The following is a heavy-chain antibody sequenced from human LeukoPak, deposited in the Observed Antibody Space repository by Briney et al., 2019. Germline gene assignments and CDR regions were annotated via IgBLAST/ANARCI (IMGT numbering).Heavy chain of an antibody. V-gene: IGHV4-4*02. CDR1: GGSISSSNW. D-gene: IGHD3-10*01. J-gene: IGHJ3*02. Sequence: SGTLSLTCAVSGGSISSSNWWSWVRQPPGKGLEWIGEIYHSGSTNYNPSLKSRVTISVDKSKNQFSLKLRSVTAADTAVYYCAVGGVYLRGGAEAFDIWGQGTMVTVSS. CDR2: IYHSGST. CDR3: AVGGVYLRGGAEAFDI.